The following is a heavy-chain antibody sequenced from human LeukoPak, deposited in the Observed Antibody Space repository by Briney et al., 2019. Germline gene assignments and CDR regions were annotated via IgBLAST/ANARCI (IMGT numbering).Heavy chain of an antibody. CDR3: AKDQSKWLRSCFDY. CDR1: GFTFSSYG. CDR2: ISYDGSNK. Sequence: GGSLRLSCAASGFTFSSYGMHWVRQAPGKGLEWVAVISYDGSNKYYADSVKGRSTISRDNSKNTLYLQMNSLRAEDTAVYYCAKDQSKWLRSCFDYWGQGTLITVSS. D-gene: IGHD5-12*01. V-gene: IGHV3-30*18. J-gene: IGHJ4*02.